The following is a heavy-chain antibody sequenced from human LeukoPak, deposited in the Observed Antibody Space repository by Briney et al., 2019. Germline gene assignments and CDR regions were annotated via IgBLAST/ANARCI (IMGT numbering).Heavy chain of an antibody. CDR1: GGSISSSNW. CDR3: AREIFGARAFEY. Sequence: PSETLSLTCAVSGGSISSSNWWSWVRQPPGKGLEWIGEIYHSGSTNYNPSLKSRVTISVDKSKNHFSLELTSVTAADTALYFCAREIFGARAFEYWGQGILVTVSS. CDR2: IYHSGST. J-gene: IGHJ4*02. D-gene: IGHD3-3*01. V-gene: IGHV4-4*02.